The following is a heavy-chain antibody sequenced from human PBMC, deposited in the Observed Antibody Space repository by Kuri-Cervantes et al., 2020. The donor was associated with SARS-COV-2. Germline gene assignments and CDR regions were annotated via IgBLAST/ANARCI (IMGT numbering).Heavy chain of an antibody. CDR2: IYHSGST. CDR1: GGSFSGYY. CDR3: ARAGSYLDAFDI. J-gene: IGHJ3*02. Sequence: ESLKISCAVYGGSFSGYYWSWIRQPPGKGLEWIGSIYHSGSTYYNPSLKSRVTISVDTSKNQSSLKLSSVTAADTAVYYCARAGSYLDAFDIWGQGTMVTVSS. D-gene: IGHD1-26*01. V-gene: IGHV4-34*01.